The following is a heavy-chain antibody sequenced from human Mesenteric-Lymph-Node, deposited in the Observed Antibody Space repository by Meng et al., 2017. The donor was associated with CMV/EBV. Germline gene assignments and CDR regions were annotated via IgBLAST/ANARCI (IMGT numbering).Heavy chain of an antibody. CDR3: ARGSIAARPGENYYCYYGMDV. D-gene: IGHD6-6*01. CDR2: IYYSGST. V-gene: IGHV4-39*07. Sequence: SETLSLTCTGSGGSISSCSYYWGRHRQPPGRGLEWIGSIYYSGSTYYNPSLKRRVTISVDTSKTQFYLKLSSVTAAGTAVFYCARGSIAARPGENYYCYYGMDVWGQGTTVTVSS. CDR1: GGSISSCSYY. J-gene: IGHJ6*02.